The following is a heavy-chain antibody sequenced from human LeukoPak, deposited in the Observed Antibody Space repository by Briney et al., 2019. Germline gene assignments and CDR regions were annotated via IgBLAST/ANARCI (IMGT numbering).Heavy chain of an antibody. D-gene: IGHD3/OR15-3a*01. J-gene: IGHJ6*03. V-gene: IGHV3-11*01. CDR3: ARGRTGHHSYYYYYMDV. CDR1: GFTFSDDY. Sequence: GGSLRLSCAASGFTFSDDYMTWIRQAPGKGLEWISFISYSGMTIYYADSVKGRFTIYRDNAKNSPHLQMNSLRAEDTAVYYCARGRTGHHSYYYYYMDVWGQGTTVTVPS. CDR2: ISYSGMTI.